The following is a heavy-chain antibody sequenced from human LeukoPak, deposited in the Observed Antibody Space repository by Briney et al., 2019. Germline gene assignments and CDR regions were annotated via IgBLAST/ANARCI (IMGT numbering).Heavy chain of an antibody. Sequence: GASVKVSCKVSGYTFTGYYMHWVRQAPGQGLEWMGWINPNSGGTNYAQKFQGWVTMTRDTSISTAYMELSRLRSDDTAVYYCARETDDSSGYAYAFDIWGQGTMVTVSS. D-gene: IGHD3-22*01. CDR1: GYTFTGYY. V-gene: IGHV1-2*04. CDR3: ARETDDSSGYAYAFDI. CDR2: INPNSGGT. J-gene: IGHJ3*02.